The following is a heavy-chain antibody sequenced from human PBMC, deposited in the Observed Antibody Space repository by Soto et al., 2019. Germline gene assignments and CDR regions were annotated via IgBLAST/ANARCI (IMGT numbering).Heavy chain of an antibody. Sequence: QVQLQESGPGLVKPSDTLSLSCTVSGGSPSDSYWSWIRQTAAKLLEWIGRIHSSGSNYYNHSLKSRVDMSVDRSNNQISLELRAVTVADTATYYCVKNGAAVGPDWFGPWGQGPLVTVS. CDR3: VKNGAAVGPDWFGP. CDR2: IHSSGSN. J-gene: IGHJ5*02. CDR1: GGSPSDSY. D-gene: IGHD6-13*01. V-gene: IGHV4-4*07.